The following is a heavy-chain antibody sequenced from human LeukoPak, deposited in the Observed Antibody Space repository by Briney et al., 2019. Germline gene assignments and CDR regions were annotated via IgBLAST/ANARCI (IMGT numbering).Heavy chain of an antibody. J-gene: IGHJ4*02. CDR1: GFTFSSYA. V-gene: IGHV3-30-3*01. CDR3: AKDSWRYDY. CDR2: ISYDGSNK. Sequence: GGSLRLSCAASGFTFSSYAMHWVRQAPGKGLEWVAVISYDGSNKYYADSVKGRFTISRDNAKNTLYLQMNSLRAEDTAVYYCAKDSWRYDYWGQGTLVTVSS.